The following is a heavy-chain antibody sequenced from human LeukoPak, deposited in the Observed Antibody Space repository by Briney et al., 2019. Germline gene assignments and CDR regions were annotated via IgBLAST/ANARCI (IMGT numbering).Heavy chain of an antibody. CDR2: INHSGST. J-gene: IGHJ4*02. V-gene: IGHV4-34*01. D-gene: IGHD3-10*01. CDR1: GGSFSGYY. CDR3: AREGSGSGSYYPAYYFDY. Sequence: SETLSLTCAVYGGSFSGYYWSWIRQPPGKGLEWIGEINHSGSTNHNPSLKSRVTISVDTSKNQFSLKLSSVTAADTAVYYCAREGSGSGSYYPAYYFDYWGQGTLVTVSS.